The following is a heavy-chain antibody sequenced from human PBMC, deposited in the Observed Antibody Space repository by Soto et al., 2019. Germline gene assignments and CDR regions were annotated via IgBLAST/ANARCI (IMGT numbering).Heavy chain of an antibody. CDR2: IIPILGIT. CDR1: GGTFSIFA. D-gene: IGHD2-2*01. Sequence: ASVKVSCKASGGTFSIFAINWVRQTPGQGLEWMGRIIPILGITNYAQKFQGRVTITADKSTGTAYMEAYSLRSEDTAVYYCARARGYSSTYLAYWGQGTLVTVSS. CDR3: ARARGYSSTYLAY. J-gene: IGHJ4*02. V-gene: IGHV1-69*04.